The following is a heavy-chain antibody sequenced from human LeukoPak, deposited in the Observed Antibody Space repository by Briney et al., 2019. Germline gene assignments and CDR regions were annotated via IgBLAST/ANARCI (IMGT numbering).Heavy chain of an antibody. Sequence: GASVKVSCKASGYTFTNYGISWVRQAPGQGLEWMGWISGYDGNTNYAQKFQGRVTMATDTSTTTAYMELRSLRSDDTAVYYCASYGIVGATFYFDYWGQGTLVTVSS. D-gene: IGHD1-26*01. CDR2: ISGYDGNT. CDR1: GYTFTNYG. V-gene: IGHV1-18*01. CDR3: ASYGIVGATFYFDY. J-gene: IGHJ4*02.